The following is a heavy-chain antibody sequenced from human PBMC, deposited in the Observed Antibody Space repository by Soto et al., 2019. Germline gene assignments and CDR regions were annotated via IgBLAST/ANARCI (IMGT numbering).Heavy chain of an antibody. Sequence: GGSLRLSCAASGFNFSSYAMSWVRQAPGKGLEWVSAISGSGGSTYYADSVKGRFTISRDNSKNTLYLQMNSLRAEDTAVYYCAKDGGYAYYDSSGYYFAYWGQGTLVTVSS. CDR1: GFNFSSYA. CDR3: AKDGGYAYYDSSGYYFAY. J-gene: IGHJ4*02. V-gene: IGHV3-23*01. CDR2: ISGSGGST. D-gene: IGHD3-22*01.